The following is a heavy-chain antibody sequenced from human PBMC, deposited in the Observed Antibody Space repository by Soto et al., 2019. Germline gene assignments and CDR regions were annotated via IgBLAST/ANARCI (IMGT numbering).Heavy chain of an antibody. Sequence: EVQLVESGGGLVKPGGSLRLSCAASGFTFSNAWMSWVRQAPGKGLEWVGRIKSKTDGGTTDYAAPVKGRFTISRDDSKNTLYLQMNSLKTEDTAVYYCTTDGDNWNYYDYCYGMDVWGQGTTVTVSS. V-gene: IGHV3-15*01. CDR2: IKSKTDGGTT. CDR1: GFTFSNAW. J-gene: IGHJ6*02. D-gene: IGHD1-7*01. CDR3: TTDGDNWNYYDYCYGMDV.